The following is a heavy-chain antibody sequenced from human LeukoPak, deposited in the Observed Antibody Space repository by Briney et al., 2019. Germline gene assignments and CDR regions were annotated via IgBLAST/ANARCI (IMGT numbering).Heavy chain of an antibody. Sequence: GGSLRLSCAASGFTFSSYLMNWVRQAPGKGLECVANINQDGSKKNYVDSVKGRFTISRDNAKNSLYLQMNSLRAEDTAVYYCEGAWSWGQGALVTVSS. CDR3: EGAWS. V-gene: IGHV3-7*01. J-gene: IGHJ5*02. CDR1: GFTFSSYL. D-gene: IGHD6-19*01. CDR2: INQDGSKK.